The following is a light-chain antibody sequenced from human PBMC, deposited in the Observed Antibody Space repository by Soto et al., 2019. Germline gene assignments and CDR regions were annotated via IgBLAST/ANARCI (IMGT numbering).Light chain of an antibody. V-gene: IGLV2-8*01. CDR2: EVS. J-gene: IGLJ2*01. CDR3: SSYTSSNTLV. Sequence: QSALTQPASASGSPGQSVTISCTGTSSDVGGYNYVSWYQQHPGKAPKLMIYEVSKRPSGVPDRFSGSKSGNTASLTVSGLQAEDEADYYCSSYTSSNTLVFGRGTKVTVL. CDR1: SSDVGGYNY.